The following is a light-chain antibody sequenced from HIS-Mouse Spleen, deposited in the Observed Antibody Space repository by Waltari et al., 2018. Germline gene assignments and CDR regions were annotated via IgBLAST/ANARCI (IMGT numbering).Light chain of an antibody. Sequence: QSVLTQPPSASGTPGQRVTISCSGSRYHLGSNTVNWYQQLPGTAPKLLIYSNNQRPSGVPDRFSGSKSGTSASLAISGLQSEDEADYYCAAWDDSLNGVVFGGGTKLTVL. CDR3: AAWDDSLNGVV. V-gene: IGLV1-44*01. J-gene: IGLJ2*01. CDR1: RYHLGSNT. CDR2: SNN.